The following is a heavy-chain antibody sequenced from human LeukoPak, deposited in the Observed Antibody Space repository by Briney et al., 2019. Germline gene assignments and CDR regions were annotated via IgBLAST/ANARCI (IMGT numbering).Heavy chain of an antibody. CDR3: ARDRGTGYFDY. J-gene: IGHJ4*02. CDR1: GFTFSSYG. V-gene: IGHV3-33*01. CDR2: IWYDGSNK. D-gene: IGHD7-27*01. Sequence: PGGSLRLSCAASGFTFSSYGMHWVRQAPGKGLEWVAVIWYDGSNKYYADSVKGRFTISRDNSKNTLYLQMNSLGAEDTAVYYCARDRGTGYFDYWGQGTLVTVSS.